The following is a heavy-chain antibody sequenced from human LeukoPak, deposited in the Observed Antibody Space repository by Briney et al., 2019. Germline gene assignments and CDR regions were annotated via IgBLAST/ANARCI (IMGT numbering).Heavy chain of an antibody. CDR1: GFTFSSYS. V-gene: IGHV3-64*01. CDR2: ISSNGGSA. J-gene: IGHJ3*02. D-gene: IGHD2-15*01. CDR3: ARGLVLGAFDI. Sequence: PGGSLRLSCAASGFTFSSYSMNWVRQTPGKGLEYVSVISSNGGSAYYANSVKGRFTISRDNSKNTLYLQMDSLRAEDMAVYYCARGLVLGAFDIWGQGRMVTVSS.